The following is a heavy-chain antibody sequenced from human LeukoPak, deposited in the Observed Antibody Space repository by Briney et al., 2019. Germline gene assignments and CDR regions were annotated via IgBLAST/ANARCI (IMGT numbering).Heavy chain of an antibody. CDR2: INHSGST. D-gene: IGHD3-22*01. CDR3: ARTSIYYDSSGYRF. Sequence: SETLSLTCAVYGGSFSGYYWSWIRQPPGKGLEWIGEINHSGSTNYNPSPMSRVTISLDTSKNQFSLKLSSVTAADTAVYYCARTSIYYDSSGYRFWGQGTLVTVSS. CDR1: GGSFSGYY. J-gene: IGHJ4*02. V-gene: IGHV4-34*01.